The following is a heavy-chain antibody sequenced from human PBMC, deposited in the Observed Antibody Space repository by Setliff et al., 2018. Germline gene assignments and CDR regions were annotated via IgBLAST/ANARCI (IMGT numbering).Heavy chain of an antibody. CDR1: VSTFRDFG. Sequence: PGESLKISCAASVSTFRDFGMHWVRQAPGKGLQWVAFIRFDESNKFYLESVRGRFSISRDNSKNTVYLQMNSLRVEDTAVYHCAKEGMRYWGSPGYMDVWGKGTTVTVSS. CDR3: AKEGMRYWGSPGYMDV. V-gene: IGHV3-30*02. J-gene: IGHJ6*03. D-gene: IGHD7-27*01. CDR2: IRFDESNK.